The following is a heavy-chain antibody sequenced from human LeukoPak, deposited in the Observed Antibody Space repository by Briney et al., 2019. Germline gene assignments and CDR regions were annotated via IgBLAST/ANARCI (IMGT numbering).Heavy chain of an antibody. D-gene: IGHD2-2*01. CDR3: ARSVVPAASFGEDNGFDP. Sequence: SVKVSCTASGYTFTSYDINWVRQATGQGLEWMGGIIPIFGTANYAQKFQGRVTITADESTSTAYMELSSLRSEDTAVYYCARSVVPAASFGEDNGFDPWGKGTLVTVSS. V-gene: IGHV1-69*13. J-gene: IGHJ5*02. CDR1: GYTFTSYD. CDR2: IIPIFGTA.